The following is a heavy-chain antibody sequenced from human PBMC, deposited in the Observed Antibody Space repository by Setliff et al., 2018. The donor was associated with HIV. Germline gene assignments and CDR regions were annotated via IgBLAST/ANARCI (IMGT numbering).Heavy chain of an antibody. V-gene: IGHV4-31*03. D-gene: IGHD3-10*01. Sequence: TLSLTCTVSGGSISSGAYHWGWIRQHPGKGLEWIGYIYYSGSTYYNPSLKSRVTISVDTSKNQFSLKLSSVTAADTAVYYCARTRTYGSGSYYYYYYYMDVWGKGTTVTVSS. CDR3: ARTRTYGSGSYYYYYYYMDV. CDR2: IYYSGST. CDR1: GGSISSGAYH. J-gene: IGHJ6*03.